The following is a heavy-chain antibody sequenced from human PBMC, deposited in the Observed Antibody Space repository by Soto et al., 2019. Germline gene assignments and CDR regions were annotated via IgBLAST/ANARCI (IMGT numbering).Heavy chain of an antibody. CDR2: ISGGGTTI. CDR3: ARDLLHYDFWSGYSAYFYYGMDV. V-gene: IGHV3-48*03. J-gene: IGHJ6*02. Sequence: PGGSLRLSCAASGFTFISYEMNWVRQAPGKGLGGVSYISGGGTTIYYADSVKGRFTVSRDNAQNSVYLQMNSLRTEDTAVYYCARDLLHYDFWSGYSAYFYYGMDVWGPGTTVTVSS. D-gene: IGHD3-3*01. CDR1: GFTFISYE.